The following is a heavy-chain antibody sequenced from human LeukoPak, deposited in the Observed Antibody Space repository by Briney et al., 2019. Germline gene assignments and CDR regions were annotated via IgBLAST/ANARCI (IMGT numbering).Heavy chain of an antibody. V-gene: IGHV3-9*01. CDR3: AKDTGSGWLY. CDR1: GFTFDDYA. Sequence: PGGSLRLSCAASGFTFDDYAMHWVRQAPGKGLEWVSGISWNSGSIGYADSVKGRFTISRDNAKNSLYLQMNSLRAEDTALYYCAKDTGSGWLYWGQGTLVTVSS. CDR2: ISWNSGSI. J-gene: IGHJ4*02. D-gene: IGHD6-19*01.